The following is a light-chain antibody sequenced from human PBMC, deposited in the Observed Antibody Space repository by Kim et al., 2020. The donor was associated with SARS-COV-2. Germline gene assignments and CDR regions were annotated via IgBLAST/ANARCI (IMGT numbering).Light chain of an antibody. CDR3: SSYTSSSTSHYV. CDR1: SSDVGGYNY. CDR2: DAS. J-gene: IGLJ1*01. V-gene: IGLV2-14*03. Sequence: QSALTQPASVSGSPGQSITISCTGTSSDVGGYNYVSWYQQHPGKAPKLMIYDASNRPSGVSNRFSGSKSGNTASLTISGLQAEDEADYYCSSYTSSSTSHYVFGTGTKVTVL.